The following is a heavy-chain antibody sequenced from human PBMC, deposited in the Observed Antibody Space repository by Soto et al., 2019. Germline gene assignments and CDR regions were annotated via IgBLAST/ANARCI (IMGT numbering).Heavy chain of an antibody. CDR2: ISSSSSYI. CDR3: ARDYSGYGSDLDY. V-gene: IGHV3-21*01. Sequence: EVQLVESGGGLVKPGGSLRLSCAASGFTFSSYSMNWVRQAPGKGLEWVSSISSSSSYIYYADSVKGRFTIFRDNAKNSLYLQMNSLRAEDTAVYYCARDYSGYGSDLDYWGQGTLVTVSS. J-gene: IGHJ4*02. D-gene: IGHD3-10*01. CDR1: GFTFSSYS.